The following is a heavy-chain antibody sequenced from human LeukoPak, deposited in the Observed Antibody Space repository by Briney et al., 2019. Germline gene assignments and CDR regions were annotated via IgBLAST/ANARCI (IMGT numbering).Heavy chain of an antibody. CDR2: IYYSGST. V-gene: IGHV4-59*12. CDR1: GGSISSYY. D-gene: IGHD6-19*01. J-gene: IGHJ2*01. CDR3: ARENYSSGWSHWYFDL. Sequence: PSETLSLTCTVSGGSISSYYWSWIRQTPGKGLEWIGNIYYSGSTDYNPSLKSRVTISVDTSKKEFSLQLNSVTPEDTAVYYCARENYSSGWSHWYFDLWGRGTLVTVSS.